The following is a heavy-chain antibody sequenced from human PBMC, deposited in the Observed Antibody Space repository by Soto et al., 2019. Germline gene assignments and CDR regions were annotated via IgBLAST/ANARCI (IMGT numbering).Heavy chain of an antibody. J-gene: IGHJ6*03. V-gene: IGHV4-39*01. CDR3: ARHENILTGYYAYYYMDV. Sequence: SETLSLTCTVSGGSISSSSYYWGWIRQPPGKGLEWIGSIYYSGSTYYNPSLKSRVTISVDTSKNQFSLKLSSVTAADTAVYYCARHENILTGYYAYYYMDVWGKGTTVTVSS. CDR2: IYYSGST. D-gene: IGHD3-9*01. CDR1: GGSISSSSYY.